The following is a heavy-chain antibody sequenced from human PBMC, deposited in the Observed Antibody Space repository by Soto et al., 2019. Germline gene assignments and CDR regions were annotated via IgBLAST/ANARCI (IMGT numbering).Heavy chain of an antibody. J-gene: IGHJ4*02. CDR1: GFTFSDFY. CDR2: ISPSGSAI. Sequence: GGSLRLSCVASGFTFSDFYMTWIRQAPGKGLQWISYISPSGSAIYYGDSVKGRFTISRDNAKNSLYLQMNSLRAEDTAVYYCARSVRGSYYLDYWGQETVVTVSS. CDR3: ARSVRGSYYLDY. D-gene: IGHD1-26*01. V-gene: IGHV3-11*01.